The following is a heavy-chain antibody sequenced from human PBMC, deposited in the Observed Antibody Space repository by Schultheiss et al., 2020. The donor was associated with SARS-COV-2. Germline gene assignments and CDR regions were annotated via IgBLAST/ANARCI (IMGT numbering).Heavy chain of an antibody. CDR3: ARSRYDSSGYYLPFFDY. V-gene: IGHV2-70*01. D-gene: IGHD3-22*01. Sequence: SGPTLVKPTQTLTLTCTFSGFSLITSGVGVGWIRQPPGKALEWLALIDWDDDKYYSTSLKTRLTISKDTSKNQVVLTMTNMDPVDTATYYCARSRYDSSGYYLPFFDYWGQGTLVTVSS. CDR1: GFSLITSGVG. J-gene: IGHJ4*02. CDR2: IDWDDDK.